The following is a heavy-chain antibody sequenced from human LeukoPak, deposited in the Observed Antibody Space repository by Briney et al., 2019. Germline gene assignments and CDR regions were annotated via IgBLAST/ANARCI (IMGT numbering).Heavy chain of an antibody. J-gene: IGHJ4*02. CDR1: GFTFSSYW. V-gene: IGHV3-7*01. CDR3: ARETFRLRYFDR. CDR2: IKQDGSEK. D-gene: IGHD3-9*01. Sequence: GGSLRLSCAASGFTFSSYWMSWVRQAPGKGLEWVANIKQDGSEKYYVDSVKGRFTISRDNAKNSLYLQMNCLRAEDTAVHYCARETFRLRYFDRWGQGTLVTVSS.